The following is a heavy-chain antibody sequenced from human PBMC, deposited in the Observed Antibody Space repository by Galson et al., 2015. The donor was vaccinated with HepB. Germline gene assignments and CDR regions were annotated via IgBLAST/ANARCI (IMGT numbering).Heavy chain of an antibody. D-gene: IGHD3-3*01. CDR1: GFTFSGYA. CDR3: AKDLLARLPYYDLWSGPDGMDV. V-gene: IGHV3-23*01. Sequence: SLRLSCAASGFTFSGYAMSWVRQAPGKGLEWVSAISGSGGSTYDADSVKGRFTISRDNSKNTLYLQMNSLRAEDTAVYYCAKDLLARLPYYDLWSGPDGMDVWGQGTTVTVSS. CDR2: ISGSGGST. J-gene: IGHJ6*02.